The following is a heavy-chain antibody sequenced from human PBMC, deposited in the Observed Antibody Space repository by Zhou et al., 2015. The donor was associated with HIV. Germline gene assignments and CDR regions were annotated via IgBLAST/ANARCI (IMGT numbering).Heavy chain of an antibody. CDR3: ARLPYCSSTSCYSRFQYYYGMDV. CDR2: IIPIFGTA. J-gene: IGHJ6*02. Sequence: QVQLVQSGAEVKKPGSSVKVSCKASGGTFSSYAISWVRQAPGQGLEWMGGIIPIFGTANYAQKFQGRVTITADESTSTAYMELSSLRSEDTAVYYCARLPYCSSTSCYSRFQYYYGMDVWGQGTTVTVSS. CDR1: GGTFSSYA. V-gene: IGHV1-69*12. D-gene: IGHD2-2*01.